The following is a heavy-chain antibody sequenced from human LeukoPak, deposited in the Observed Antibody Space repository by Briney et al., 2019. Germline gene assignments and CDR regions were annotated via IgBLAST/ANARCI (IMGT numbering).Heavy chain of an antibody. J-gene: IGHJ3*02. CDR1: GFTFSSYA. CDR3: ARGDNLWFGELSLDAFDI. D-gene: IGHD3-10*01. Sequence: GGSLRLSCAASGFTFSSYAMSWVRQAPGKGLEWVSAISGSGGSTYYADSVKGRFTISRDNSKNTLYLQMNSLRAEDTAVYYCARGDNLWFGELSLDAFDIWGQGTMVTVSS. V-gene: IGHV3-23*01. CDR2: ISGSGGST.